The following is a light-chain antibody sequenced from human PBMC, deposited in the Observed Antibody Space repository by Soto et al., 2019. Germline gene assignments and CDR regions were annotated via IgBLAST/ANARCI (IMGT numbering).Light chain of an antibody. CDR3: QQSYSTPPT. CDR2: AAS. Sequence: DIHVTQSPSSLSASVGYIVTITCRASQTITTFLNWYQQRPGKAPNLLIYAASSLQSGVPSRFSGSGSGTDFTLTISSLQPEDFATYYCQQSYSTPPTFGQVTKVDI. J-gene: IGKJ1*01. CDR1: QTITTF. V-gene: IGKV1-39*01.